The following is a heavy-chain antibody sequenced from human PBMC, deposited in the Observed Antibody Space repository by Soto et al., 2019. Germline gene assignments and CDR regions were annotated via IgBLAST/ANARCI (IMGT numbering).Heavy chain of an antibody. CDR2: INWNGGST. Sequence: EVLLVESGGGVVRPGGYLRLSCAASGFTFDDYGMSCVRQAPGKGLEWVSGINWNGGSTGYADSVKGRFTISRDNAKNSLYLQMNSLRAEDTALYYCARLYSSGCYGPGRYWGQGTLVTVSS. CDR3: ARLYSSGCYGPGRY. V-gene: IGHV3-20*04. D-gene: IGHD6-19*01. CDR1: GFTFDDYG. J-gene: IGHJ4*02.